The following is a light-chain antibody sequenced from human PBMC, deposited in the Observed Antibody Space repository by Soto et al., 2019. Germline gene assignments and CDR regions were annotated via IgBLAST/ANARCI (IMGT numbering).Light chain of an antibody. CDR3: QQRRNWPWLT. CDR2: DVF. Sequence: EIVLTQSPATLSLSPGERATLSCRASQSVNNYLAWYQQKPGQAPRLVIYDVFNRATGTPARFSGSGSGTDFTLTISSLGPEDFGVYYCQQRRNWPWLTFGGGTRVEI. CDR1: QSVNNY. V-gene: IGKV3-11*01. J-gene: IGKJ4*01.